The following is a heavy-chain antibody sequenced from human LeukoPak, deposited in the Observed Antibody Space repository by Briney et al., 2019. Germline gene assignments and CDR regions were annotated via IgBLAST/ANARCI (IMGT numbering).Heavy chain of an antibody. V-gene: IGHV3-21*01. CDR2: ISSSSSYI. D-gene: IGHD4/OR15-4a*01. CDR1: GFTFSSYS. CDR3: ARRAGAYSHPYDY. J-gene: IGHJ4*02. Sequence: GGSLRLSCAASGFTFSSYSMDWVRQAPGKGLEWVSSISSSSSYIYYADSVKGRFTISRDNAKKSLYLQMNSLRAEDTAVYYCARRAGAYSHPYDYWGQGTLVTVSS.